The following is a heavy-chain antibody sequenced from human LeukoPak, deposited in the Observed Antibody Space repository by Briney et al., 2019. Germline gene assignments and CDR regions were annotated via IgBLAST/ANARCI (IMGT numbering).Heavy chain of an antibody. V-gene: IGHV1-18*04. CDR2: ISGDYGYT. J-gene: IGHJ4*02. CDR3: ARNETAGGGGFDY. Sequence: GASVKVSCKASGYTFNSHGISWIRQAPGQGPEWMGWISGDYGYTKYAQKFQGRVTMTTDTSTDTSYMELRSLRSDDTAVYYCARNETAGGGGFDYWGQGTLITVSS. D-gene: IGHD3-16*01. CDR1: GYTFNSHG.